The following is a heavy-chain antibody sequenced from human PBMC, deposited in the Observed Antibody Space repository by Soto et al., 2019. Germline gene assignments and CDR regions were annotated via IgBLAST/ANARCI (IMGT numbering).Heavy chain of an antibody. CDR3: ARGGVNNMLRGVPHNWFDP. J-gene: IGHJ5*02. CDR2: ISAYNGNT. V-gene: IGHV1-18*01. Sequence: ASVKVSCKASGYTFTNYGISWVRQAPGQGLDWMGWISAYNGNTNYAQKLQGRVTMTTDTSTSTAYMELRSLRSDDTAVYYCARGGVNNMLRGVPHNWFDPWGQGTLVTVSS. D-gene: IGHD3-10*01. CDR1: GYTFTNYG.